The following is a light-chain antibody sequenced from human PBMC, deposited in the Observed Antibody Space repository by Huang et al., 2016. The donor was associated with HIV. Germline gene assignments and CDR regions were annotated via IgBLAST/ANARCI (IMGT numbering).Light chain of an antibody. J-gene: IGKJ1*01. V-gene: IGKV1-39*01. CDR1: QSVNTY. CDR3: QQTYNTPT. Sequence: IQMTQSPSSLSASVGDRVTITCRASQSVNTYLSWYQQKPGKAPTLLISAASTLQSGGPSRFSGGGSRTHVTLTISSLQPEDFATYYCQQTYNTPTFGQGTTVELK. CDR2: AAS.